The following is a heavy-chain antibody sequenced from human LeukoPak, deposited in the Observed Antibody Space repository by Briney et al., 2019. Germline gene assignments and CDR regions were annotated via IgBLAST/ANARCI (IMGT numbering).Heavy chain of an antibody. Sequence: PGGSLRLSCAASGFTFSSYAMSWVRQAPGKGLEWVSAISGSGGSTYCADSVKGRFTISRDNSKNTLYLQMNSLRAEDTPVYYCAKDRTYSGYDDYFDYWGQGTLVTVSS. CDR3: AKDRTYSGYDDYFDY. CDR1: GFTFSSYA. V-gene: IGHV3-23*01. CDR2: ISGSGGST. D-gene: IGHD5-12*01. J-gene: IGHJ4*02.